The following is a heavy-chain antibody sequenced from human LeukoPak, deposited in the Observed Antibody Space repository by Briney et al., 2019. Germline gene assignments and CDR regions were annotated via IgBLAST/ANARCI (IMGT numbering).Heavy chain of an antibody. CDR2: ISGRGSST. Sequence: GGSLRPSCAASGFTFSTYAMGWVRQAPGKGLEWVSGISGRGSSTYYSDSVKGRFTISRDNSKNTLFLQMNSLRAEDTAVYYCAKDRRSGYCSSTSCYHYYYGMDVWGQGTTVTVSS. J-gene: IGHJ6*02. V-gene: IGHV3-23*01. CDR3: AKDRRSGYCSSTSCYHYYYGMDV. CDR1: GFTFSTYA. D-gene: IGHD2-2*01.